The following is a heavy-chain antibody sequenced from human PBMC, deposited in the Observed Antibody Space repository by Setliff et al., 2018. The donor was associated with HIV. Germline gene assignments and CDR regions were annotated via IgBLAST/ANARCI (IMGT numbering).Heavy chain of an antibody. D-gene: IGHD2-2*01. CDR3: ARDRFCSSTGCSWAYYMAV. Sequence: GGSLRLSCAASGFSVSTNYMSWVRQARGKGLEWVSIIYSGGSTYYADSVKGRFTISRDNYKNTLYLQMNSLRAEDTAVYYCARDRFCSSTGCSWAYYMAVWGKGTTVTVSS. CDR1: GFSVSTNY. CDR2: IYSGGST. V-gene: IGHV3-53*01. J-gene: IGHJ6*03.